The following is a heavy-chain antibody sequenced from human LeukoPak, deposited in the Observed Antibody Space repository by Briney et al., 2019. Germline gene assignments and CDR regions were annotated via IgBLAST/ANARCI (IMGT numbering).Heavy chain of an antibody. J-gene: IGHJ4*02. CDR2: IWYDGSNK. CDR3: ARDAGTFTQYDY. D-gene: IGHD1-26*01. V-gene: IGHV3-33*01. CDR1: GFTFSSYG. Sequence: GRSLRLSCAASGFTFSSYGMHWVRQAPGKGLEWVAVIWYDGSNKYYADSVKGRFTISRDNSKNTLYLQMNSLRAEDTAVYYCARDAGTFTQYDYWGQGTLVTVSS.